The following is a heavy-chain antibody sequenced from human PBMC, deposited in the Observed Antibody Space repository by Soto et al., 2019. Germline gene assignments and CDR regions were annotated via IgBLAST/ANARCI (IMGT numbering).Heavy chain of an antibody. CDR3: ARGPTMVRGVISSLSWFDP. Sequence: SETLSLTCAVYGGSFSGYYWSWIRQPPGKGLEWIGEINHSGSTNYNPSLKSRVTISVDMSKNQFSLKLSSVTAADTAVYYCARGPTMVRGVISSLSWFDPWGQGTLVTVSS. D-gene: IGHD3-10*01. CDR2: INHSGST. CDR1: GGSFSGYY. V-gene: IGHV4-34*01. J-gene: IGHJ5*02.